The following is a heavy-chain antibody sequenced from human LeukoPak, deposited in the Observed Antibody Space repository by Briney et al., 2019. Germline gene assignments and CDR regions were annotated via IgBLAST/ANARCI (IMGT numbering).Heavy chain of an antibody. CDR1: VYTFTSYD. J-gene: IGHJ6*03. Sequence: GSSVNVSCRPSVYTFTSYDINWVRQATGQGLEWMGWMNPNSGNTGYAQNFQGRVTMTRNTSISTAYLELSSLRSEDTAVYYCARNYYYYMDVWGKGTTVTVSS. CDR3: ARNYYYYMDV. CDR2: MNPNSGNT. V-gene: IGHV1-8*01.